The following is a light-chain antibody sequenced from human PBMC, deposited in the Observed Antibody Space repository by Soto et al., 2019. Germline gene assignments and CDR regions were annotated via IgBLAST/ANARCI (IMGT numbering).Light chain of an antibody. CDR3: QQYGSSPRIT. J-gene: IGKJ5*01. CDR2: GAS. CDR1: QSVTSSY. V-gene: IGKV3-20*01. Sequence: EIVFTQSPGTLSLSPGERSTLSCRASQSVTSSYLAWWQQKPGQAPRLLIYGASTRATGIPARFSGSGSGTHFTLTIRRLEPEDFALYYCQQYGSSPRITFGQGTRLENK.